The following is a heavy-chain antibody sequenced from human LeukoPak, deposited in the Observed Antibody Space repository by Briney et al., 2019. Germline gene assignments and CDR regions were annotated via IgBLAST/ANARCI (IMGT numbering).Heavy chain of an antibody. D-gene: IGHD3-22*01. J-gene: IGHJ3*02. Sequence: SETLSLTCAVYGGSFSGYYWSWIRQPPGKGLEWIGEINHSGSTNYNPSLKSRVTISVDTSKNQFSLKLSSVTAADTAVYYCARDYHYDSSGDAFDIWGQGTMVTVSS. V-gene: IGHV4-34*01. CDR1: GGSFSGYY. CDR3: ARDYHYDSSGDAFDI. CDR2: INHSGST.